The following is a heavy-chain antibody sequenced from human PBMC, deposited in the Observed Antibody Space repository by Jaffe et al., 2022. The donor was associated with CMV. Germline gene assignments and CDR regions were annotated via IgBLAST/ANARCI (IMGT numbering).Heavy chain of an antibody. CDR3: AKDVPQAVGSAVAATGYYYYGMDV. CDR2: ISGSGGST. V-gene: IGHV3-23*01. CDR1: GFTFSSYA. J-gene: IGHJ6*02. Sequence: EVQLLESGGGLVQPGGSLRLSCAASGFTFSSYAMSWVRQAPGKGLEWVSAISGSGGSTYYADSVKGRFTISRDNSKNTLYLQMNSLRAEDTAVYYCAKDVPQAVGSAVAATGYYYYGMDVWGQGTTVTVSS. D-gene: IGHD2-15*01.